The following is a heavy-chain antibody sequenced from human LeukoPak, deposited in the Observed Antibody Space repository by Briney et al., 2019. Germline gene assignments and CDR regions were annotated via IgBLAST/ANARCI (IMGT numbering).Heavy chain of an antibody. CDR3: ARGHYGRDY. J-gene: IGHJ4*02. V-gene: IGHV3-74*03. Sequence: PGGSLGLSCAASGFTLSGSWMHWVRQAPGKGLGWVSGIKGDGSSTTYADSVKGRFTISRDNAKNTLYLQMNSLRAEDTAVYYCARGHYGRDYWGQGTLVSVSS. D-gene: IGHD4-17*01. CDR2: IKGDGSST. CDR1: GFTLSGSW.